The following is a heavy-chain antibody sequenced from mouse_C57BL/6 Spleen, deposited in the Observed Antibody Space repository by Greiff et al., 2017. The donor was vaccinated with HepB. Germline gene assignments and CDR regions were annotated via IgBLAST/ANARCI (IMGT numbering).Heavy chain of an antibody. D-gene: IGHD4-1*01. CDR1: GYAFSSSW. Sequence: QVQLQQSGPELVKPGASVKISCKASGYAFSSSWMNWVKQRPGKGLEWIGRIYPGDGDTNYNGKFKGKATLTADKSSSTAYMQLSSLTSEDSAVYFCGGGWDVGDYFDYWGQGTTLTGSS. CDR2: IYPGDGDT. V-gene: IGHV1-82*01. J-gene: IGHJ2*01. CDR3: GGGWDVGDYFDY.